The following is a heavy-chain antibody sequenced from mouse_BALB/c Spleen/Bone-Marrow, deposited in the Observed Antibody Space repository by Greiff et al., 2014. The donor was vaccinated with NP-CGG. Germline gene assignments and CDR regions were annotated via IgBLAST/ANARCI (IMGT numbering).Heavy chain of an antibody. V-gene: IGHV1-26*01. J-gene: IGHJ1*01. Sequence: EVQVEQSGPELVKPGASVKMSCKASGYIFTDYYMKWVKLSPGKSLEWIGVINPINGDTFYNQKFKGKATLTVDRSSSTAYMQLDSLTSEDSAVFYCATGMRRYWYFDDWGAGTTVTVSS. CDR3: ATGMRRYWYFDD. CDR2: INPINGDT. CDR1: GYIFTDYY.